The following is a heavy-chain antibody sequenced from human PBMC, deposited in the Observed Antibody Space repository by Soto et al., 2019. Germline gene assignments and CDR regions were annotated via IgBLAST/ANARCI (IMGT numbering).Heavy chain of an antibody. J-gene: IGHJ3*02. Sequence: GGSLRLSCAASEVTFSSYAMSWVRQAPGKGLEWVSYISSSSSTIYYADSVKGRFTISRDNAKNSLYLQMNSLRAEDTAVYYCAAEIGYNSGRDAFDILGQGTMVTVSS. V-gene: IGHV3-48*01. D-gene: IGHD6-19*01. CDR1: EVTFSSYA. CDR3: AAEIGYNSGRDAFDI. CDR2: ISSSSSTI.